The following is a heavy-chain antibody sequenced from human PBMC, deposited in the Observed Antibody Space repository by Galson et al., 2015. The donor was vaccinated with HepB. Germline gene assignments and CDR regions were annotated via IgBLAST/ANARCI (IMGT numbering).Heavy chain of an antibody. CDR2: ISGSGGST. Sequence: SLRLSCAASGFTFSSYAMSWVRQAPGKGLEWVSAISGSGGSTYYADSVKGRFTISRDNSKNTLYLQMNSLRAEDTAVYYCAKDSDSSGYYSFGSHDYWGQGTLVTVSS. D-gene: IGHD3-22*01. CDR1: GFTFSSYA. CDR3: AKDSDSSGYYSFGSHDY. V-gene: IGHV3-23*01. J-gene: IGHJ4*02.